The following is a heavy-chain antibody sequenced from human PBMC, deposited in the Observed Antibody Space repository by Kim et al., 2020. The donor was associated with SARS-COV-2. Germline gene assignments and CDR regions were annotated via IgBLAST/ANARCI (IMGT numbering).Heavy chain of an antibody. CDR2: ISGSGGST. J-gene: IGHJ4*02. Sequence: GGSLRLSCAASGFTFSSYAMSWVRQAPGKGLEWVSAISGSGGSTYYADSVKGRFTISRDNSKNTLYLQMNSLRAEDTAVYYCAKDLEHIVVVTAIQGYIYFDYWGQGTLVTISS. CDR3: AKDLEHIVVVTAIQGYIYFDY. D-gene: IGHD2-21*02. CDR1: GFTFSSYA. V-gene: IGHV3-23*01.